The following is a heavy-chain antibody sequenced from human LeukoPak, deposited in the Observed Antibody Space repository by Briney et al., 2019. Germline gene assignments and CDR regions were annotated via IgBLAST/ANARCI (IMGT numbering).Heavy chain of an antibody. CDR3: ARDLGIAALPNWFDP. J-gene: IGHJ5*02. CDR1: GFTFSSYS. V-gene: IGHV3-48*04. Sequence: PGGSLRLSCAASGFTFSSYSMNWVRQAPGKGLEWVSYISSSSSTIYYADSVKGRFTISRDNAKNSLYLQMNSLRAEDTAVYYCARDLGIAALPNWFDPWGQGTLVAVS. CDR2: ISSSSSTI. D-gene: IGHD6-6*01.